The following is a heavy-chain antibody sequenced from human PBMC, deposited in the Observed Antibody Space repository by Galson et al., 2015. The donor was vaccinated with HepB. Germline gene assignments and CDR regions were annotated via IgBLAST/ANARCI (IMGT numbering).Heavy chain of an antibody. CDR2: ISSSSSTI. V-gene: IGHV3-48*01. CDR1: GFIFSTYS. J-gene: IGHJ3*02. Sequence: SLRLSCAASGFIFSTYSMNWVRQAPGKGLEWVSYISSSSSTIYYADSVKGRFTISRDNAKNSLYLQMNSLRAEDTAVYYCARAHYDILTGYYGDDGFDIWGQGTMVTVSS. D-gene: IGHD3-9*01. CDR3: ARAHYDILTGYYGDDGFDI.